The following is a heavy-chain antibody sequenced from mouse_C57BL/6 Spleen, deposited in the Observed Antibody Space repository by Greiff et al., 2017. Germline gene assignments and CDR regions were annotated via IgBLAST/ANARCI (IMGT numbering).Heavy chain of an antibody. Sequence: QVQLQQSGPELVKPGASVKISCKASGYAFSSSWMNWVKQRPGKGLEWIGRIYPGDGDTNYNGKFKGKATLTADKSSSTAYMQLSSLTSEDSAVYFCARSNYDYSAWVAYWGQGTLVTVSA. CDR2: IYPGDGDT. CDR3: ARSNYDYSAWVAY. D-gene: IGHD2-4*01. CDR1: GYAFSSSW. V-gene: IGHV1-82*01. J-gene: IGHJ3*01.